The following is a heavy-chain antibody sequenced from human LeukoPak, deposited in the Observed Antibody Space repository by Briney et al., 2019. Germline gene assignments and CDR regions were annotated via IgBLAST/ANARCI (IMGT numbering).Heavy chain of an antibody. J-gene: IGHJ6*03. D-gene: IGHD6-19*01. CDR2: ISAYNGNT. Sequence: GASVKVSCKASGYTFTSYGISWVRQAPGQGLEWMGWISAYNGNTNYAQKLQGRVTMTTDTSTSTAYMELSSLRSDDTAVYYCAREQWLATAPVYYYYYMDVWGKGTTVTVSS. CDR3: AREQWLATAPVYYYYYMDV. CDR1: GYTFTSYG. V-gene: IGHV1-18*01.